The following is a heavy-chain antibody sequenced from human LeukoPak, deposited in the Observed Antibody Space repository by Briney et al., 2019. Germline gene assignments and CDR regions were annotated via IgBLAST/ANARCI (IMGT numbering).Heavy chain of an antibody. CDR1: GFTFSSYS. CDR2: ITSSGTYI. Sequence: GGSLRLSCAASSGFTFSSYSMNWVRQAPGKGLEWVSSITSSGTYIYYVDSVKGRFTISRDNAKNSLYLQMNSLRAEDTAMYYCARDLRGYDSSWFDPWGQGTLVTVSS. D-gene: IGHD5-12*01. CDR3: ARDLRGYDSSWFDP. V-gene: IGHV3-21*01. J-gene: IGHJ5*02.